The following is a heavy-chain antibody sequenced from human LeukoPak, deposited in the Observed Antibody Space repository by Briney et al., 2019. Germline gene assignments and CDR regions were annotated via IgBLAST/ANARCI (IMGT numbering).Heavy chain of an antibody. CDR3: ARDGIAVAGFPFDY. Sequence: GGSLRLSCAHSGDTFSSYSLNWVPQAPGKGLEWVSSISSSSSYIYYADSVKGRFTISRDNAKNSLYLQMNSLRAEDTAVYYCARDGIAVAGFPFDYWGQGTLVTVSS. CDR1: GDTFSSYS. V-gene: IGHV3-21*01. D-gene: IGHD6-19*01. CDR2: ISSSSSYI. J-gene: IGHJ4*02.